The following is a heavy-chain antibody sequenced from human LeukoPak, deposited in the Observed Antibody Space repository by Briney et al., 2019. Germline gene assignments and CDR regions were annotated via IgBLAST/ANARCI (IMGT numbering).Heavy chain of an antibody. CDR2: IYTNGGA. CDR3: AREPPGY. CDR1: GGSVTSGNYY. V-gene: IGHV4-61*02. J-gene: IGHJ4*02. Sequence: SQTLSLTCTVSGGSVTSGNYYWNWIRQPAGKGLEWIGRIYTNGGASYNPSLKSRVTISIDASKNQFSLQLSSVTAADTAVYYCAREPPGYWGQGILVTVSS.